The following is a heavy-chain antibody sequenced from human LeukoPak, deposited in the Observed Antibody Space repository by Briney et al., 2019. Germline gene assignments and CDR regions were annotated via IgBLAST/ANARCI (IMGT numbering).Heavy chain of an antibody. CDR3: ARVFGSYYYYHMDV. D-gene: IGHD2-21*01. CDR2: IHSSGST. J-gene: IGHJ6*03. Sequence: PSETLSLTCPVSGDSISDESYSWGWIRQPPGKGLEWIGSIHSSGSTYYNPSLKSRATISVDTSKNQFSLKLSSATAADTAVYYCARVFGSYYYYHMDVWGKGTTVTVSS. CDR1: GDSISDESYS. V-gene: IGHV4-39*07.